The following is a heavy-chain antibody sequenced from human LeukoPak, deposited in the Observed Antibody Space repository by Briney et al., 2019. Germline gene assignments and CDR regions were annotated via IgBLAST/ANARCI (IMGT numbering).Heavy chain of an antibody. CDR3: ARVVEP. CDR1: GASISGYY. Sequence: SETLSLTCTVSGASISGYYWGWIRQPPGKGLEWIGYIFYSGSTNYNYNPSLKSRVTISADTSKNQFSLKLSSVTAADTAMYYCARVVEPWGQGTMVTVSS. D-gene: IGHD5-24*01. CDR2: IFYSGSTNY. J-gene: IGHJ3*01. V-gene: IGHV4-59*01.